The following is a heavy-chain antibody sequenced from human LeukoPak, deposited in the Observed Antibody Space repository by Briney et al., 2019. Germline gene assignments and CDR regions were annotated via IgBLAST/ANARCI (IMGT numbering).Heavy chain of an antibody. V-gene: IGHV1-2*06. J-gene: IGHJ4*02. Sequence: ASVKVSCKASGYTFTGYYMHWVRQAPAQGLEWMGRINPNTGGTIYAQKFQGRVTMTRDTSITTAYMELSRLRSDDTAVYYCARVELIRDYYFDYWGQGTLVTVSP. CDR2: INPNTGGT. CDR1: GYTFTGYY. D-gene: IGHD1-7*01. CDR3: ARVELIRDYYFDY.